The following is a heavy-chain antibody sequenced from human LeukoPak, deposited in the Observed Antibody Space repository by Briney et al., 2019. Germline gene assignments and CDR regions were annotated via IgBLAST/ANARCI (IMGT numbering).Heavy chain of an antibody. J-gene: IGHJ4*02. Sequence: GSPRLSCAASGFTFSRNAMNWVRQALGEGLGWGASIWCNGGCTYYADSVKGRFNISRDNSKNTLYLQMNSLRTGDTAVYHCAKDANYFDSGSYLIPFDFWGQGTLATVSS. CDR3: AKDANYFDSGSYLIPFDF. CDR1: GFTFSRNA. D-gene: IGHD3-22*01. V-gene: IGHV3-23*01. CDR2: IWCNGGCT.